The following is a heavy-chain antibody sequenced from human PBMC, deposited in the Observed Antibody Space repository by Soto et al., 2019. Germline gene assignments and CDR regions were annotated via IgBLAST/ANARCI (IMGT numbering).Heavy chain of an antibody. CDR1: GFTFSNYA. V-gene: IGHV3-30-3*01. J-gene: IGHJ4*02. D-gene: IGHD4-17*01. Sequence: QVQLVESGGGVVQPGRSLRLSCAASGFTFSNYAMHWVRQAPGKGLEWVAVISYDGSNTYYADSVKGRFTISRDNSKSTLYLQMNSLRPEDTAVYYCARSNRANYGAKYWGQGTLVTVSS. CDR3: ARSNRANYGAKY. CDR2: ISYDGSNT.